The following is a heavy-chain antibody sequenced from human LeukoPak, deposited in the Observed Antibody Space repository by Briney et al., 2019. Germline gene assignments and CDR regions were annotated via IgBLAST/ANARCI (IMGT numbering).Heavy chain of an antibody. V-gene: IGHV4-61*01. D-gene: IGHD1-26*01. CDR1: GGSISSYSTSSYY. CDR3: AGGDSYSGSFYYYFDY. J-gene: IGHJ4*02. CDR2: VYYSGSS. Sequence: SETLSLTCTVSGGSISSYSTSSYYWSWFRQPPGKRLEWIGYVYYSGSSNYNPSLKSRVTMSVDTSKNQFSLKLSSVTAADTAVYYCAGGDSYSGSFYYYFDYWGQGTLVTVSS.